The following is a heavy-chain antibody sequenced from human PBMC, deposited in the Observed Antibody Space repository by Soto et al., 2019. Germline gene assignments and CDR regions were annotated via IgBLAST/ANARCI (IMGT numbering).Heavy chain of an antibody. J-gene: IGHJ5*02. CDR2: ISSSSSTI. CDR3: ASPGVEARPVYIWFGEENWFDP. D-gene: IGHD3-10*01. V-gene: IGHV3-48*01. Sequence: EVQLVESGGGLVQPGGSLRLSCAASGFTFSSYSMNWVRQAPGKGLEWVSYISSSSSTIDYADSVKGRFTISRDNAKNSLYLQMNSLRAEDTAVYYCASPGVEARPVYIWFGEENWFDPWGQGTLVTVSS. CDR1: GFTFSSYS.